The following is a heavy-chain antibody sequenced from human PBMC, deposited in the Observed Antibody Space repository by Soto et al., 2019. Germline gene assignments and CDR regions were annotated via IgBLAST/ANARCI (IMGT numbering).Heavy chain of an antibody. J-gene: IGHJ5*02. V-gene: IGHV4-59*12. CDR2: ISGSGAL. CDR1: GISITSSY. CDR3: ARGRHWFGP. Sequence: SETLSLTCTVSGISITSSYWNWFRQSPGKGLEWIGQISGSGALNYNPPLESRVSISTDTSNNQVSLTLTAVDTADTAIYFCARGRHWFGPWGQGTLVTVSS.